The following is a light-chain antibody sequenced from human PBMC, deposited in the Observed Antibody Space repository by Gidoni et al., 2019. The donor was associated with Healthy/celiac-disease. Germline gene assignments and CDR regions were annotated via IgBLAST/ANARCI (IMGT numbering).Light chain of an antibody. CDR2: AAS. CDR1: QRISSY. V-gene: IGKV1-39*01. CDR3: LQSYSTPRS. J-gene: IGKJ2*03. Sequence: IEMRQSPSSLSASVGDIVTITCRASQRISSYVNWYQQKPGKAPKLLIYAASSLQSGVPSRLSGSGSGTDFTLTISSLQPEDFATYYCLQSYSTPRSFGQGTKLEIK.